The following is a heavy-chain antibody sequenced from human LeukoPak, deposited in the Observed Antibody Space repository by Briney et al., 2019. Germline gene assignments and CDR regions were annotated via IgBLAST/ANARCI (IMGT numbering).Heavy chain of an antibody. CDR2: IDSNSGGT. D-gene: IGHD4-17*01. J-gene: IGHJ4*02. CDR1: GYTFTVFH. Sequence: ASVTVSYMASGYTFTVFHMHWVRQAPGQGLEWMGWIDSNSGGTSYAQTFQGRVTMTRDTSISTAYMELSEMRSDDTAVYYCARGGNIYGDYYFDYGGQGTLVTVSS. V-gene: IGHV1-2*02. CDR3: ARGGNIYGDYYFDY.